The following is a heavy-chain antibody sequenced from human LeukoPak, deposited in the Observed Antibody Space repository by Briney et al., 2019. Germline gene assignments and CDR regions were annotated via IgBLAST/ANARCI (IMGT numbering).Heavy chain of an antibody. V-gene: IGHV4-31*09. CDR2: IFYSGST. CDR1: GGSISSGDYY. CDR3: GRHANGDSSAAFDL. D-gene: IGHD2-8*01. Sequence: SQTLSLTCTVSGGSISSGDYYWSWIRQHPGKGLEWIGYIFYSGSTYYNPSLKSRVTVSIDYSKNQFSLNLRSVTAADTAAYYCGRHANGDSSAAFDLWGQGTMVFVSS. J-gene: IGHJ3*01.